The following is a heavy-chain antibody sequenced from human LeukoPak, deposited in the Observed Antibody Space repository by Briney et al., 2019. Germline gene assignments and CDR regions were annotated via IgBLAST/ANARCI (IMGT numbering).Heavy chain of an antibody. Sequence: GGSLRLSCAASGFTFSSYAMSWVRQAPGKGLEWVPAISGSGSSTYYAGSVKGRFTTSRDNSKRTVYLQMNSLRAEDTAVYYCARDSRSVVVPAAIRANFDYWGQGTLVTVSS. CDR3: ARDSRSVVVPAAIRANFDY. CDR2: ISGSGSST. D-gene: IGHD2-2*01. V-gene: IGHV3-23*01. J-gene: IGHJ4*02. CDR1: GFTFSSYA.